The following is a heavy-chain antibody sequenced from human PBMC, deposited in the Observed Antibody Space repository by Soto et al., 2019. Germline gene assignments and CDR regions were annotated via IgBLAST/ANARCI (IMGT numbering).Heavy chain of an antibody. V-gene: IGHV4-34*01. J-gene: IGHJ6*02. CDR2: VNHSGST. Sequence: SETLSLTCAVYGGSFSSYYWSWIRQPPGKGLEWIGGVNHSGSTNYNPSLKSRVTISVDTSKNQFSLKLNSVTAADTAVYYCARGGYPKVYGMDVCGQGTTVTV. D-gene: IGHD6-25*01. CDR3: ARGGYPKVYGMDV. CDR1: GGSFSSYY.